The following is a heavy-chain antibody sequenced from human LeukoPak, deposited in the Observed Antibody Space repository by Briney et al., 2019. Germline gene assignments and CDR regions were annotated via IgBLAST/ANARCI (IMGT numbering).Heavy chain of an antibody. D-gene: IGHD1-7*01. CDR3: ARPTDDKWNYGWL. V-gene: IGHV4-39*01. J-gene: IGHJ3*01. CDR2: IYYNRST. CDR1: GGSISSSSYY. Sequence: SQTLALPCTVSGGSISSSSYYWGWIRQPPGKVLEWIGSIYYNRSTHYNPPLKSQDTISVDKYKNQFAVKLSSVTAAGTVVYYCARPTDDKWNYGWLWGEGTMVTVSS.